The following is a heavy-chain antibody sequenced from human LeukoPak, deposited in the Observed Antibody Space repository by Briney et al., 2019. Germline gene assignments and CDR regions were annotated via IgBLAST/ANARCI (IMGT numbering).Heavy chain of an antibody. J-gene: IGHJ5*02. V-gene: IGHV3-33*06. CDR3: AKGGYSSSWYQSLSDWFDP. CDR2: IWYDGSNK. CDR1: GFTFSSYG. D-gene: IGHD6-13*01. Sequence: GGSLRLSCAASGFTFSSYGMHWIRQAPGKGLEWVAVIWYDGSNKYYADSVKGRFTISRDNSKNTLYLQTNSLRAEDTAVYYCAKGGYSSSWYQSLSDWFDPWGQGTLVTVSS.